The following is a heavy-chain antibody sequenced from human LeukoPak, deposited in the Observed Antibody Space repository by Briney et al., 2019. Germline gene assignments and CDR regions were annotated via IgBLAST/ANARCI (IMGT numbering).Heavy chain of an antibody. Sequence: GGSLRLSCAASGFTFSSYAMSWVRQAPGKGLEWVSAISGSGGSTYYADSVKGRFTISRDNSKNTLYLQMDSLRAEDTAVYYCAKDLGGGYGPFDYWGQGTLVTVSS. V-gene: IGHV3-23*01. J-gene: IGHJ4*02. D-gene: IGHD5-12*01. CDR3: AKDLGGGYGPFDY. CDR2: ISGSGGST. CDR1: GFTFSSYA.